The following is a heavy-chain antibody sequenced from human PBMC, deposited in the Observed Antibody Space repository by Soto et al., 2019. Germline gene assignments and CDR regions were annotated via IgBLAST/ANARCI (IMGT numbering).Heavy chain of an antibody. J-gene: IGHJ4*02. V-gene: IGHV4-30-4*01. D-gene: IGHD4-4*01. CDR2: IYSSGST. CDR3: ATSPPVTPVAFDD. Sequence: SETLSLTCTVSGGSISSGDYYWSWIRHPPGKRPEWIGYIYSSGSTYYNPSLKRRATISVDTSKNQFSLKLSAVTAADTAVYYCATSPPVTPVAFDDGGQGTLVTVSS. CDR1: GGSISSGDYY.